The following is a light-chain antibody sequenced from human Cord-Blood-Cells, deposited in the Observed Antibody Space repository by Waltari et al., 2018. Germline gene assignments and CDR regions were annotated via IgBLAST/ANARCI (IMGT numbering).Light chain of an antibody. CDR2: GAS. V-gene: IGKV3-15*01. CDR1: QSVSSN. Sequence: EIVMTQSPPTRSVSPGERAPLSCRASQSVSSNLAWYQQKPGQAPRLLIYGASTRATGIPARFSGSGSGTEFTLTISSLQSEDFAVYYCQQYNNWLTFGGGTKVEIK. J-gene: IGKJ4*01. CDR3: QQYNNWLT.